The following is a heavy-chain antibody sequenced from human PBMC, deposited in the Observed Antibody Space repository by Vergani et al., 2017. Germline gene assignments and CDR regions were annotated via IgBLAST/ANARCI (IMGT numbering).Heavy chain of an antibody. CDR1: GYTFTSYG. Sequence: QVQLVQSGAEVKKPGASVKVSCKASGYTFTSYGISWVRQAPGQGLEWMGWISAYNGNTNYAQKLQGRVTMTTDTSTSTAYMELRSLRSDDTAVYYCARVGHDFWSGYDQSYYMDVWGKGTTVTVSS. CDR3: ARVGHDFWSGYDQSYYMDV. CDR2: ISAYNGNT. D-gene: IGHD3-3*01. J-gene: IGHJ6*03. V-gene: IGHV1-18*01.